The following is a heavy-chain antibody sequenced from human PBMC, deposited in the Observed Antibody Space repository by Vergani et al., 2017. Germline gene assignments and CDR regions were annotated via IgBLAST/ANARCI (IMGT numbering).Heavy chain of an antibody. Sequence: QVQLQQWGAGLLKPSETLSLTCAVYGGSFSGYYWSWIRQPPGKGLEWIGSIYHSGSTYYNPSLKSRVTISVDTSKNQFSLKLSSVTAADTAVYYCARLGRFGELLYFDYWGQGTLVTVSS. CDR3: ARLGRFGELLYFDY. CDR1: GGSFSGYY. D-gene: IGHD3-10*01. CDR2: IYHSGST. J-gene: IGHJ4*02. V-gene: IGHV4-34*01.